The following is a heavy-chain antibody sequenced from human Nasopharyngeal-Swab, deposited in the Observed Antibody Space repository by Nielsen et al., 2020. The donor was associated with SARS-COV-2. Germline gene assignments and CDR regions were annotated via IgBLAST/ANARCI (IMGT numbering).Heavy chain of an antibody. V-gene: IGHV3-23*01. CDR3: AKGFTFYY. CDR2: ISGSGDTT. Sequence: SLRLSCPASGFIPATTAMSWVRQAPGKGLEWVSAISGSGDTTYHADSVKGRFTISRDNSKNTLYLQMDSLRGEDTAVYYCAKGFTFYYWGQGTLVTVSS. CDR1: GFIPATTA. J-gene: IGHJ4*02.